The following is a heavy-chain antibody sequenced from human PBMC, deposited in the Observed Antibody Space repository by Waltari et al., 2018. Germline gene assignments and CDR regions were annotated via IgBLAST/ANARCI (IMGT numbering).Heavy chain of an antibody. V-gene: IGHV3-7*01. CDR1: GFTFSSYW. D-gene: IGHD3-22*01. CDR2: IKQDGSEK. J-gene: IGHJ4*02. CDR3: VRDGSGESSGFYSSFYDY. Sequence: EVQLVESGGGLVQPGGSLRLSCAASGFTFSSYWMSWVRQAPGKGLEWVANIKQDGSEKYYVDSVKGRFTISRDNAKNSLYLQMNSLRAEDTAVYYCVRDGSGESSGFYSSFYDYWGQGTLVTVSS.